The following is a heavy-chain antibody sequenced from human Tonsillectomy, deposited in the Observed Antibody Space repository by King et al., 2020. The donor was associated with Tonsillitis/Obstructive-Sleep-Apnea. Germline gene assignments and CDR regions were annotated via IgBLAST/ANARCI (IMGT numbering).Heavy chain of an antibody. J-gene: IGHJ6*02. CDR2: IYPADSDT. CDR3: ARQQSGSYLYYYPGMDV. V-gene: IGHV5-51*01. Sequence: VQLVQSGAEVKKPGESLKISCKGSGYIFTSYWIGWVRQMPGKGLEWMGIIYPADSDTSYSPSFQGQVTISADKSISTAYLQWSSLKASDTAMYYCARQQSGSYLYYYPGMDVWGQGTTVTVSS. D-gene: IGHD1-26*01. CDR1: GYIFTSYW.